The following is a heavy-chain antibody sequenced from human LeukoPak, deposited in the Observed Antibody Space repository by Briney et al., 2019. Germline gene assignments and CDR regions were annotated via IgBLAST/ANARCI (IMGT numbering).Heavy chain of an antibody. CDR3: ARVKDPGGYYYYYYMDV. CDR2: INHSGST. D-gene: IGHD3-16*01. Sequence: PSETLSLTCAVYGGSFSGYYWSWIRQPPGKGLEWIGEINHSGSTNYNPSLKSRVTISVDTSKNQFSPKLSSVTAADTAVYYCARVKDPGGYYYYYYMDVWGKGTTVTVSS. CDR1: GGSFSGYY. J-gene: IGHJ6*03. V-gene: IGHV4-34*01.